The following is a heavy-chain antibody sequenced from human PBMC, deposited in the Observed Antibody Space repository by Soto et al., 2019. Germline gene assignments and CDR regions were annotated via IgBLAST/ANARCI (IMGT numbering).Heavy chain of an antibody. CDR1: GYSFTRYG. J-gene: IGHJ6*02. Sequence: QVQLVQSRAEVKNPGASVKVSCKASGYSFTRYGIAWARQAPGQGLEWMGWINTYNGNTTSAQNLQGRVTLTTDTSTSTAYMELTSLRSNDTAIYYCEMVDVYVTPSPQDVWGQGTTVIVSS. CDR3: EMVDVYVTPSPQDV. CDR2: INTYNGNT. D-gene: IGHD3-16*01. V-gene: IGHV1-18*01.